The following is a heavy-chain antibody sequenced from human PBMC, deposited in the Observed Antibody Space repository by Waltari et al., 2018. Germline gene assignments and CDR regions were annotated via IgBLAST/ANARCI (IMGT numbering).Heavy chain of an antibody. V-gene: IGHV1-24*01. J-gene: IGHJ3*02. CDR1: GYTLTELS. CDR3: ATEPPMGAYCGGDCYYDAFDI. Sequence: QVQLVQSGAEVKKPGASVKVSCKVSGYTLTELSMHWVRQAPGKGLEWMGGFDPEDGETIYAQKFQGRVTMTEDTSTDTAYMEPSSLRSEDTAVYYCATEPPMGAYCGGDCYYDAFDIWGQGTMVTVSS. CDR2: FDPEDGET. D-gene: IGHD2-21*01.